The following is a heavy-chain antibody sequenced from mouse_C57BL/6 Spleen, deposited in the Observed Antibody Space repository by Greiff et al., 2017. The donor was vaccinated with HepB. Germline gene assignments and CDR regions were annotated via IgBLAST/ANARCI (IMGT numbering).Heavy chain of an antibody. CDR2: IYPGDGDT. V-gene: IGHV1-82*01. CDR1: GYAFSSSW. J-gene: IGHJ1*03. D-gene: IGHD1-1*01. Sequence: VQLKQSGPELVKPGASVKISCKASGYAFSSSWMNWVKQRPGKGLEWIGRIYPGDGDTNYNGKFKGKATLTADKSSSTAYMQLSSLTSEDSAVYFCARRGIYYGSSYRGYFDVWGTGTTVTVSS. CDR3: ARRGIYYGSSYRGYFDV.